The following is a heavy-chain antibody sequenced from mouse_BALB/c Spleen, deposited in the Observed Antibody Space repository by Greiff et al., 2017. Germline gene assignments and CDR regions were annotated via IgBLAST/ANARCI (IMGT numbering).Heavy chain of an antibody. CDR3: AREGHAHAMDY. V-gene: IGHV1S56*01. Sequence: QVQLKESGPELVKPGALVKISCKASGYTFTSYDINWVKQRPGQGLEWIGWIYPGDGSTKYKEKFKGKATLTADTSSSTAYLQLSSLTSENSAVYFCAREGHAHAMDYWGQGTSGTVSS. CDR1: GYTFTSYD. J-gene: IGHJ4*01. CDR2: IYPGDGST.